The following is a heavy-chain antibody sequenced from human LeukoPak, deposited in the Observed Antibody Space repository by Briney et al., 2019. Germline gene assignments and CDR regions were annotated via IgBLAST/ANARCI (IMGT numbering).Heavy chain of an antibody. CDR1: GFTFSSYG. V-gene: IGHV3-30*02. Sequence: PGGSLRLSCAASGFTFSSYGMHWVRQAPGKGLEWVAFIRYDGSNKYYADSVKGRFTISRDNSKNTLYLQMNSLRAEDTAVYYCAKDRGLALLYYYYMDVWGKGTTVTISS. CDR2: IRYDGSNK. CDR3: AKDRGLALLYYYYMDV. J-gene: IGHJ6*03. D-gene: IGHD3-10*01.